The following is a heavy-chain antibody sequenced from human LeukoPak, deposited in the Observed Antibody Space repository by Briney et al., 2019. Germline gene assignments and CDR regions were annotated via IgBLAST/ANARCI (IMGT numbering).Heavy chain of an antibody. D-gene: IGHD4-23*01. CDR1: GGTFYGHA. Sequence: ASVKVSCKASGGTFYGHAFSWVRQAPGQGLEWMGGIIPIFGTTNYAQKFQDRVTITADKSTSTAYMELSSLRSEDTAVYYCARDAQKGIHGGNSDYAGYFDYWGQGTLVTVSS. V-gene: IGHV1-69*06. J-gene: IGHJ4*02. CDR2: IIPIFGTT. CDR3: ARDAQKGIHGGNSDYAGYFDY.